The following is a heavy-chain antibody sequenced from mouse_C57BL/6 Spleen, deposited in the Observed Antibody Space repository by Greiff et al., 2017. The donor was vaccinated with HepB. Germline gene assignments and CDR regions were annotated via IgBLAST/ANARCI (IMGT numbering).Heavy chain of an antibody. CDR1: GFTFSSYA. V-gene: IGHV5-4*01. CDR3: ARALYYDGSSFRGAMDY. CDR2: ISDGGSYT. Sequence: DVHLVESGGGLVKPGGSLKLSCAASGFTFSSYAMSWVRQTPEKRLEWVATISDGGSYTYYPDNVKGRFTISRDNAKNNLYLQMSHLKSEDTAMYYCARALYYDGSSFRGAMDYWGQGTSVTVSS. J-gene: IGHJ4*01. D-gene: IGHD1-1*01.